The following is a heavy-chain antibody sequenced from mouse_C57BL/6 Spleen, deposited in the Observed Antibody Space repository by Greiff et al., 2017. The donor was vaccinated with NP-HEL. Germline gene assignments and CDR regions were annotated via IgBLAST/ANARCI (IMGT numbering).Heavy chain of an antibody. V-gene: IGHV5-6*01. CDR2: ISSGGSYT. CDR1: GFTFSSYG. J-gene: IGHJ4*01. CDR3: ARLDDYYAMDY. Sequence: EVHLVESGGDLVKPGGSLKLSCAASGFTFSSYGMSWVRQTPDKRLEWVATISSGGSYTYYPDSVKGRFTISRDNAKNTLYLQMSSLKSEDTAMYYCARLDDYYAMDYWGQGTSVTVSS.